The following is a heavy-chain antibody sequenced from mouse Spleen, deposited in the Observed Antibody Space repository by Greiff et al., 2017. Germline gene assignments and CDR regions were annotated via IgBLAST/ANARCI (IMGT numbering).Heavy chain of an antibody. D-gene: IGHD1-1*01. J-gene: IGHJ1*01. CDR2: ISSGSSTI. Sequence: EVQLVESGGGLVKPGGSLKLSCAASGFTFSDYGMHWVRQAPEKGLEWVAYISSGSSTIYYADTVKGRFTISRDNAKNTLFLQMTSLRSEDTAMYYCASDYYGSSLYWYFDVWGAGTTVTVSS. V-gene: IGHV5-17*01. CDR1: GFTFSDYG. CDR3: ASDYYGSSLYWYFDV.